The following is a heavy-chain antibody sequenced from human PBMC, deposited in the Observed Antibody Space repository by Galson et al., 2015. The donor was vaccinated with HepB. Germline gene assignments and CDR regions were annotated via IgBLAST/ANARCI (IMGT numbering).Heavy chain of an antibody. Sequence: SLRLSCAASGFTFSSYGMHWVRQAPGKGLEWVAVIWYDGSNKYYADSVKGRFTISRDSSKNTLYLQMNSLRAEDTAVYYCARESAVAGPSTTYFDYWGQGTLVTVSS. CDR2: IWYDGSNK. J-gene: IGHJ4*02. CDR3: ARESAVAGPSTTYFDY. D-gene: IGHD6-19*01. V-gene: IGHV3-33*01. CDR1: GFTFSSYG.